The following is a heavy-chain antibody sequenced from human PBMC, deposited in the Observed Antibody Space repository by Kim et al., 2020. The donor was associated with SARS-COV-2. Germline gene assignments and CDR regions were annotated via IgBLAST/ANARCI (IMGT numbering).Heavy chain of an antibody. Sequence: ASVKVSCKASGYSFTDYAKNWVRQAPGQGLEWMGWINTNTGNPTYAQGFTGRFVFSLDTSVSTAYLQISSLKAEDTAVYFCARDHGSGNGRFDPWGQGTLVTVSS. CDR3: ARDHGSGNGRFDP. V-gene: IGHV7-4-1*02. CDR2: INTNTGNP. D-gene: IGHD3-10*01. CDR1: GYSFTDYA. J-gene: IGHJ5*02.